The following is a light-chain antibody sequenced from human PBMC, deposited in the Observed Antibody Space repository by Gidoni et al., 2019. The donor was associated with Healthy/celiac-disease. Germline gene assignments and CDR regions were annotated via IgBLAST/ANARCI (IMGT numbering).Light chain of an antibody. CDR3: QQYYSYPIT. V-gene: IGKV1-8*01. CDR1: QGISSY. Sequence: AIRMTQSPSSLSASTGDRVTITCRASQGISSYLAWYQQKPGKAPKLLIYAASTLQSGVPSRFSGSGSGTDFTLTISCLQSEYFATYYCQQYYSYPITCGQGTRLEIK. J-gene: IGKJ5*01. CDR2: AAS.